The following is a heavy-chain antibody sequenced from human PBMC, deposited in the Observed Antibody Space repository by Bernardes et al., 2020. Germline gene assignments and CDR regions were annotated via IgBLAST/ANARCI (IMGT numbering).Heavy chain of an antibody. J-gene: IGHJ1*01. CDR1: GGTFITNA. CDR3: HRDPNSGSSAGDFQP. V-gene: IGHV1-69*13. CDR2: INPMFGTA. D-gene: IGHD6-6*01. Sequence: SVKVSCKASGGTFITNAISWVRQAPGQGLEWMGGINPMFGTANYGQKFQGRVTITADESTSTAYMELRSLRSEDTAVYYCHRDPNSGSSAGDFQPWGQGTLVTVSA.